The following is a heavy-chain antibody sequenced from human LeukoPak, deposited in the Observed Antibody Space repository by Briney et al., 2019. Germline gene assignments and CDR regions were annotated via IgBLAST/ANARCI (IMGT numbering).Heavy chain of an antibody. J-gene: IGHJ2*01. CDR1: GFTFSSYE. Sequence: GGSLRLSCAVSGFTFSSYEMNWVRHAPGKGLEWVANIQQDGSEKYYVDSVKGRFTISRDSARNSLYLQMNSLRAEDTAVYYCARDQRGWQLLSRLRQLYWYFDLWGRGTLVTVSS. CDR3: ARDQRGWQLLSRLRQLYWYFDL. D-gene: IGHD1-26*01. CDR2: IQQDGSEK. V-gene: IGHV3-7*01.